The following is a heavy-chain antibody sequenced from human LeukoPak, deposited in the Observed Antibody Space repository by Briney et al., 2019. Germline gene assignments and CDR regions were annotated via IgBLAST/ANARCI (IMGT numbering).Heavy chain of an antibody. CDR2: ISDSGGST. Sequence: GGSLRLSWSASGFPFSSYAVHWVRQAPGKGLEYVSAISDSGGSTYYADSVKGRFTISRDNSKNTLYLQMSSLRAEDTAVYFCVRGYSFGPYGMDVWGQGTTVTVSS. V-gene: IGHV3-64D*09. D-gene: IGHD2-15*01. CDR1: GFPFSSYA. CDR3: VRGYSFGPYGMDV. J-gene: IGHJ6*02.